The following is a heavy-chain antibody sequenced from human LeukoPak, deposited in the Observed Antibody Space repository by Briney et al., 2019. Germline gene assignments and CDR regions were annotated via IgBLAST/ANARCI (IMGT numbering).Heavy chain of an antibody. CDR1: GFTFSNNW. CDR3: AKYLSRAFDC. J-gene: IGHJ4*02. CDR2: INHDGSHT. V-gene: IGHV3-7*01. D-gene: IGHD2/OR15-2a*01. Sequence: GGSLRLSSAASGFTFSNNWMAWVRQAPGKGPELVAHINHDGSHTGYVDSVKGRFTISRDNSKNSLYLQLNSLRAEDTAMYYCAKYLSRAFDCWGQGSLITVSS.